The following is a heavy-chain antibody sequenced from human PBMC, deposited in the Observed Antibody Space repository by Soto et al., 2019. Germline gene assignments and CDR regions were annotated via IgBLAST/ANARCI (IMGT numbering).Heavy chain of an antibody. D-gene: IGHD3-3*01. CDR1: GFTFCSYG. CDR3: ARDGYDFWSGYYVQSDY. V-gene: IGHV3-33*01. J-gene: IGHJ4*02. CDR2: IWYNGSNK. Sequence: QVPLVECGGGVVQPGRSLRLSCAASGFTFCSYGMHWVRQAPGKGLEWVAVIWYNGSNKYYADSVKGRFTISRDNSKNTLYLQMNSLRAEDTAVYYCARDGYDFWSGYYVQSDYWGQGTLVTVSS.